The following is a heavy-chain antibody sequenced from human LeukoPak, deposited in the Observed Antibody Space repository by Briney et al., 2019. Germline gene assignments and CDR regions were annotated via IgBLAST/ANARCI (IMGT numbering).Heavy chain of an antibody. V-gene: IGHV1-46*01. Sequence: GASVKVSCKASGYTFTSYYMHWVRQAPGQGLEWMGIINPSGGSTNYAQKFQGRVTITADKSTSTAYMELSSLRSEDTAVYYCARDMAAAALEDAFDIWGQGTMVTVSS. D-gene: IGHD6-13*01. CDR2: INPSGGST. CDR1: GYTFTSYY. J-gene: IGHJ3*02. CDR3: ARDMAAAALEDAFDI.